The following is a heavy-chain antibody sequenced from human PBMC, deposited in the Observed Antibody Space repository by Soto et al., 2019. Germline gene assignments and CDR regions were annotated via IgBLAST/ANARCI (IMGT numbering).Heavy chain of an antibody. J-gene: IGHJ5*02. V-gene: IGHV3-48*02. Sequence: PGGSLRLSCAASGFTFSSYVMHWVRQSPGKGLEWVSYISSSSSTIYYADSVKGRFTISRDNAKNSLYLQMNSLRDEDTAVYYCARAPREYSSWWWFDPWGQGTLVTVSS. CDR2: ISSSSSTI. CDR3: ARAPREYSSWWWFDP. CDR1: GFTFSSYV. D-gene: IGHD6-6*01.